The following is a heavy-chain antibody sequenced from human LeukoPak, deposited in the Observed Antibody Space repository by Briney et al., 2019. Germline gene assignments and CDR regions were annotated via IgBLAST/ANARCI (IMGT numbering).Heavy chain of an antibody. Sequence: ASVKVSCKASGYTFTKYAMNWVRQAPGQGLEWMGWIKTNTGNPSYAQGFTGRFVFSLDTSVTTAYLQISSLKDDDTAVYYCARYSSSWRYAFDIWGQGTMVTVSS. CDR2: IKTNTGNP. J-gene: IGHJ3*02. V-gene: IGHV7-4-1*02. CDR1: GYTFTKYA. D-gene: IGHD6-13*01. CDR3: ARYSSSWRYAFDI.